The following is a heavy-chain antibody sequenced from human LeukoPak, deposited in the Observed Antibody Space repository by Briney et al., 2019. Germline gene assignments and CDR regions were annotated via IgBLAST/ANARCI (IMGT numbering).Heavy chain of an antibody. CDR3: ARFLTGSRFFDF. Sequence: GGSLRLSCAASGFSFSGYSMNWVRQAPGKGLEWVSYISSSSTTIYYADSVKGRFTISRDNAKNSLYLHMNSLRDEDTAVYYCARFLTGSRFFDFWGQGTLVTVSS. D-gene: IGHD3-9*01. CDR2: ISSSSTTI. CDR1: GFSFSGYS. J-gene: IGHJ4*02. V-gene: IGHV3-48*02.